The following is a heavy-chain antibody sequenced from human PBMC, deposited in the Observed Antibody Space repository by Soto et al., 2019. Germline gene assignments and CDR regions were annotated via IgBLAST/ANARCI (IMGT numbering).Heavy chain of an antibody. D-gene: IGHD1-26*01. J-gene: IGHJ4*02. V-gene: IGHV4-31*03. CDR3: ARDAGGSYPLFHYFDY. Sequence: ASETLSLTCTVSGGPISSGGYYWSWIRQHPGKGLEWIGYIYYSGSTYYNPSLKSRVTISVDTSKNQFSLKLSSVTAADTAVYYCARDAGGSYPLFHYFDYWGQGTLVTVSS. CDR2: IYYSGST. CDR1: GGPISSGGYY.